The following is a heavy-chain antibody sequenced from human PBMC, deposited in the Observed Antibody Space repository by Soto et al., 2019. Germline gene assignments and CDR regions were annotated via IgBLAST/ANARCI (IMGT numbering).Heavy chain of an antibody. CDR1: GYSFTSCD. CDR2: MNPNSGNT. J-gene: IGHJ5*02. D-gene: IGHD2-15*01. CDR3: ARERAVGFDP. Sequence: SVKPRCKDSGYSFTSCDISWARQATGQGLEWMGWMNPNSGNTGYAQKFQGRVTMTRNTSISTAYMELSSLRFEDTAVYYCARERAVGFDPWGQGTLVTVSS. V-gene: IGHV1-8*01.